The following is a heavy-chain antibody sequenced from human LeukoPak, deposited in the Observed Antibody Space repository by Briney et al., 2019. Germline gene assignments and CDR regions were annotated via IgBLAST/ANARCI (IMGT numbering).Heavy chain of an antibody. V-gene: IGHV4-59*01. Sequence: PSETLSLTCTVSGGSISSYYWSWIRQPPGKGLEWIGYIYYSGSTNYNPSLKSRVTISVDTSKNQFSLKLSSVTAADTAVYYCARQTYYYDSSGLGRNAFDIWGQGTMVTVSS. CDR2: IYYSGST. CDR1: GGSISSYY. CDR3: ARQTYYYDSSGLGRNAFDI. J-gene: IGHJ3*02. D-gene: IGHD3-22*01.